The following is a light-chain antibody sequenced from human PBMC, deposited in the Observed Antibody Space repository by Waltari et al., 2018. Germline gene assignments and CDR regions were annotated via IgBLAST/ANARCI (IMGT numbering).Light chain of an antibody. CDR1: SRDIGFSNL. J-gene: IGLJ1*01. CDR2: EVT. Sequence: QSPLPQPASVSGSPGHSIPIPCTGTSRDIGFSNLVSWYQQYPGKAPKVMIYEVTKRPSGVSNRFSGSKSGNTASLTISGLQAEDEADYYCFSYAGTSSGVFGTGTKVTVL. V-gene: IGLV2-23*02. CDR3: FSYAGTSSGV.